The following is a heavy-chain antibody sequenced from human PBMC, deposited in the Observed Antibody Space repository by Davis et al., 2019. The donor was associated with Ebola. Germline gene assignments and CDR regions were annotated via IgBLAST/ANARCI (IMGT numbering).Heavy chain of an antibody. V-gene: IGHV4-39*07. J-gene: IGHJ4*02. D-gene: IGHD2-15*01. CDR3: ARGMGCSGGSCYPGRGTFDY. CDR2: IYYSGST. Sequence: PGGSLRLSCTVSGGSISSSSYYWGWIRQPPGKGLEWIGSIYYSGSTNYNPSLKSRVTISVDTSKNQFSLKLSSLTAADTAVFYCARGMGCSGGSCYPGRGTFDYWGQGTLVTVSS. CDR1: GGSISSSSYY.